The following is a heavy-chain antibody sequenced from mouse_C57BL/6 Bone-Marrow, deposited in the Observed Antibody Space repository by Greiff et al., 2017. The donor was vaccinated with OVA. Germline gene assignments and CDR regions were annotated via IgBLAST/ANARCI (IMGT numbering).Heavy chain of an antibody. V-gene: IGHV5-12*01. CDR2: ISNGGGST. Sequence: EVKVVESGGGLVQPGGSLKLSCAASGFTFSDYYMYWVRQTPEKRLEWVAYISNGGGSTYYPDTVKGRFTISRDNAKNTLYLQMSRLKSEDTAMYYCARRDGSSLWFAYWGQGTLVTVSA. D-gene: IGHD1-1*01. CDR3: ARRDGSSLWFAY. J-gene: IGHJ3*01. CDR1: GFTFSDYY.